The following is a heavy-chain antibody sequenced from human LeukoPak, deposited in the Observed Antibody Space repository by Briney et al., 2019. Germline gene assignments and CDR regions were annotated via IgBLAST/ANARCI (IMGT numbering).Heavy chain of an antibody. V-gene: IGHV4-31*03. J-gene: IGHJ4*02. D-gene: IGHD2-2*01. CDR3: ASVVPPATNYFDW. Sequence: SETLSLTCTVSGRSISSAGYYWPWIRKYPGRGLEWIGYIYYSGSTYYNPSLKSRVTISVDTSKNQFSLRLSSVTAADTAVYYCASVVPPATNYFDWWGQGTLVSVSS. CDR2: IYYSGST. CDR1: GRSISSAGYY.